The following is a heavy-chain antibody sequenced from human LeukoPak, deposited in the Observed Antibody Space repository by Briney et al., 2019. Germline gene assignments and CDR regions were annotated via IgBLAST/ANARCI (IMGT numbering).Heavy chain of an antibody. CDR3: ARDRVASGYSDY. CDR1: GFTFSSYS. D-gene: IGHD3-22*01. CDR2: ISSSSSYI. J-gene: IGHJ4*02. V-gene: IGHV3-21*01. Sequence: PGGSLRLSCAASGFTFSSYSMNWVRQAPGQGLEWVSSISSSSSYIYYADSVKGRFTISRDNAKNSLYLQMNSLRAEDTSVYYCARDRVASGYSDYWGQGTLVTVSS.